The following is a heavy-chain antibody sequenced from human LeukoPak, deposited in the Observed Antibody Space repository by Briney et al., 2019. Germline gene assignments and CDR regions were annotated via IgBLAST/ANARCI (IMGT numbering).Heavy chain of an antibody. V-gene: IGHV1-2*02. J-gene: IGHJ2*01. CDR3: ARGSVDIVATIISYWYFDL. Sequence: ASVKVSCKASGYTFTGYYMHWVRQAPGQGLEWMGWVNPNSGGTNYAQKFQGRVTMTRDTSISTAYMELNRLRSDDTAVYYCARGSVDIVATIISYWYFDLWGRGNLVTVSS. CDR2: VNPNSGGT. CDR1: GYTFTGYY. D-gene: IGHD5-12*01.